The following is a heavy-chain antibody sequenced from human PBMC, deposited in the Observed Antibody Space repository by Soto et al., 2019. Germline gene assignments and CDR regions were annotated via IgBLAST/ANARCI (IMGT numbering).Heavy chain of an antibody. Sequence: QVQLQESGPGLVKPSQTLSLTCTVSGGSISSGGYYWSWIRQHPGKGLEWIGYIYYSGSTYYNPSLKRRVTISVDTSKNQFSLKLSFVTAGDTAVYYCARENYYESSGYYLNGGFDYWGQGTLVTVSS. J-gene: IGHJ4*02. V-gene: IGHV4-31*03. CDR1: GGSISSGGYY. CDR2: IYYSGST. CDR3: ARENYYESSGYYLNGGFDY. D-gene: IGHD3-22*01.